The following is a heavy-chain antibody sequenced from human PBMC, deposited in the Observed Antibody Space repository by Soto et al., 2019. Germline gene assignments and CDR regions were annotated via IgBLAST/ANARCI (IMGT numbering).Heavy chain of an antibody. CDR2: FDPEDGET. D-gene: IGHD6-19*01. Sequence: XSVKVSCNVSGYSLTELSMHWVRRAPGKGLEWMGGFDPEDGETIYAQKFQGRVTMTEDTSTDTAYMELSSLRSEDTAVYYCANAPKKSIAVALDYWGQGTLVTVSS. CDR1: GYSLTELS. V-gene: IGHV1-24*01. J-gene: IGHJ4*02. CDR3: ANAPKKSIAVALDY.